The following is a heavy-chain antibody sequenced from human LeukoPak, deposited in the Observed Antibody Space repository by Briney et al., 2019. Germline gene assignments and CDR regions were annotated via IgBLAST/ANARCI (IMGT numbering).Heavy chain of an antibody. V-gene: IGHV4-30-4*01. Sequence: SETLSLTCTVSGDSVSGGDHHWSWIRQPPGKGPEWIGYIRYGGSTYYNPSLKSRVIISVDMSKNQFSLSLNSLSAADSAVYYCARAAAVTNSWYYFDYWGQGTLVTVSS. D-gene: IGHD6-13*01. CDR1: GDSVSGGDHH. CDR2: IRYGGST. J-gene: IGHJ4*02. CDR3: ARAAAVTNSWYYFDY.